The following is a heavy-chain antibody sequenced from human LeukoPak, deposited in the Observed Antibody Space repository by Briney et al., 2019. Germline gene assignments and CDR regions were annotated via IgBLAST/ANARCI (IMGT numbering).Heavy chain of an antibody. CDR1: GFTFSDYY. CDR2: ISSSSSYT. J-gene: IGHJ6*02. V-gene: IGHV3-11*06. CDR3: ARRRYYYGSGRAYGMDV. D-gene: IGHD3-10*01. Sequence: GGSLRLSCAASGFTFSDYYMSWIRQAPGKGLEWVSYISSSSSYTNYADSVKGRFTISRDNAKNSLYLQMNSLRAEDTAVYYCARRRYYYGSGRAYGMDVWGQGTTVTVSS.